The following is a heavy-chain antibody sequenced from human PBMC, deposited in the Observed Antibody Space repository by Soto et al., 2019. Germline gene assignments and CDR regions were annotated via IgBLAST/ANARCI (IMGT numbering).Heavy chain of an antibody. CDR1: GGSISSYY. CDR3: ARHEKDTAMAFDY. Sequence: WETLSLTCTVSGGSISSYYWSWIRQPPGKGLEWIGYIYYSGNTNYNPSLKSRVTISVDTSKNQFSLKLSSVTAADTAVYYCARHEKDTAMAFDYWGQGTLVTVSS. J-gene: IGHJ4*02. D-gene: IGHD5-18*01. V-gene: IGHV4-59*08. CDR2: IYYSGNT.